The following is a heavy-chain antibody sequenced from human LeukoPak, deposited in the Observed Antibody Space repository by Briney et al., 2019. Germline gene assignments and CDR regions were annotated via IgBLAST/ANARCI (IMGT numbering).Heavy chain of an antibody. V-gene: IGHV3-53*01. D-gene: IGHD4-23*01. CDR1: GFTVSNNY. J-gene: IGHJ5*02. Sequence: GGSLRLSCAASGFTVSNNYMTWVRQAPGKGLEWVSLIYSGGTTFYTDSVKGRFTISRDSSRNTLYLQMNNLKAEDTAVYYCTTSPAVASWGQGTLVTVSS. CDR2: IYSGGTT. CDR3: TTSPAVAS.